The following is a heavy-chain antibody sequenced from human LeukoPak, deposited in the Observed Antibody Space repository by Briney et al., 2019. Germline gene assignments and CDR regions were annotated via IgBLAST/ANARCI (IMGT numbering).Heavy chain of an antibody. D-gene: IGHD2-15*01. CDR2: IYYSGST. CDR1: GGSITSYY. J-gene: IGHJ4*02. CDR3: ARRYCTGSSCYSGFDY. Sequence: PSETLSLTCSVSGGSITSYYWSWIRQPPGKGLEWIGYIYYSGSTNYNPSLKSRVTTSVDTSKNQFSLKLSSVTAADTAVYYCARRYCTGSSCYSGFDYWGQGTLVTVSS. V-gene: IGHV4-59*01.